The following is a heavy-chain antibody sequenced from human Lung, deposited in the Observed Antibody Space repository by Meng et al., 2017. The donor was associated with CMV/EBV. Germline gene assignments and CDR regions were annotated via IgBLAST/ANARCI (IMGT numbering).Heavy chain of an antibody. CDR1: GFTFTAHY. CDR2: INPNSGGA. D-gene: IGHD2-2*01. Sequence: SXXVSXKASGFTFTAHYIHWVRQAPGQGLEWMGWINPNSGGANYAQKFQGRVTMTRDTSISTAYMELSGLTSDDTAVYFCARDHEHQPLRNNWFDPWRQGTLVTVSS. CDR3: ARDHEHQPLRNNWFDP. J-gene: IGHJ5*02. V-gene: IGHV1-2*02.